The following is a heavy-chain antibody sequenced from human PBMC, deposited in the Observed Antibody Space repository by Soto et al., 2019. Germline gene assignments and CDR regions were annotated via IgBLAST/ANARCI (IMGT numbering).Heavy chain of an antibody. J-gene: IGHJ5*02. CDR1: GGSFSGYY. V-gene: IGHV4-34*01. Sequence: SETLSLTCAVYGGSFSGYYWSWIRQPPGKGLEWIGEINHSGSTNYNPSLKSRVTILVDTSKNQFSLKLSSVTAADTAVYYCARVGGDVVVPAATEKTNWFDPWGQGTLVTVSS. D-gene: IGHD2-2*01. CDR3: ARVGGDVVVPAATEKTNWFDP. CDR2: INHSGST.